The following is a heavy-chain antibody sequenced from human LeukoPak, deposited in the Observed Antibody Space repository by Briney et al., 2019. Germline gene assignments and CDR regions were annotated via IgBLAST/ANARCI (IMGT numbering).Heavy chain of an antibody. D-gene: IGHD4-11*01. CDR1: GGSISSSSYY. Sequence: PSETLSLTCSVSGGSISSSSYYWGWIRQPPGKGLEWIGSIYYSGSTYYNPSLKRRVTISVDTSKNQFSLKLSSVTAADTVVYYCATAGLQVIDYWGQGTLVSVSS. J-gene: IGHJ4*02. V-gene: IGHV4-39*01. CDR3: ATAGLQVIDY. CDR2: IYYSGST.